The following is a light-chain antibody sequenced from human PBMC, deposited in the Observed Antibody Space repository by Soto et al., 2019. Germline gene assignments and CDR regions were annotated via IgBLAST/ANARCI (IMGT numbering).Light chain of an antibody. CDR1: SSDVGGYNY. CDR2: EVN. Sequence: QSVLTQPPSASVSPGQSVAISCTGTSSDVGGYNYVSWYQQHPGKAPKLMIYEVNKRPSGVPDRFSGSKSGNTAPLTVSGRQAEDEADYYCSSYAGSSNVFGTGTKVTVL. V-gene: IGLV2-8*01. CDR3: SSYAGSSNV. J-gene: IGLJ1*01.